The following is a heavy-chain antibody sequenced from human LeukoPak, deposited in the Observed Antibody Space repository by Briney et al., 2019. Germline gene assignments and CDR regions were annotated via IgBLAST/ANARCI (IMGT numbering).Heavy chain of an antibody. CDR1: GGSISSSSYY. Sequence: SETLSLTCTVSGGSISSSSYYWGWIRQPPGKGLEWIGSIYYSGSTYYNPSLKSRVTISVDTSKNQFSLKLSSVTAADTAVYYCARDTTAKTVNWFDPWGQGTLVTVSS. D-gene: IGHD4-11*01. CDR2: IYYSGST. J-gene: IGHJ5*02. V-gene: IGHV4-39*07. CDR3: ARDTTAKTVNWFDP.